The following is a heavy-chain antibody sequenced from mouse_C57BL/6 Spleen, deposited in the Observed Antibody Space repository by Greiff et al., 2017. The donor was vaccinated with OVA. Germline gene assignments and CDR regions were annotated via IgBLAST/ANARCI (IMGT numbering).Heavy chain of an antibody. CDR2: IDPSDSYT. Sequence: VQLQQPGAELVMPGASVKLSCKASGYTFTSYWMHWVKQRPGQGLEWIGEIDPSDSYTNYNQKFKGKSTLTVDKSSSTAYMQLSSLTSEDSAVYYCARWDGNYVGAYWGQGTLVTVSA. J-gene: IGHJ3*01. CDR3: ARWDGNYVGAY. D-gene: IGHD2-1*01. CDR1: GYTFTSYW. V-gene: IGHV1-69*01.